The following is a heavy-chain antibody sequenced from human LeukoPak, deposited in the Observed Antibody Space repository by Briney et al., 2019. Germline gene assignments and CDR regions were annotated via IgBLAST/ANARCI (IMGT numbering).Heavy chain of an antibody. CDR1: GGSFSGYY. D-gene: IGHD3-3*02. CDR3: ARNLLASDAFDI. J-gene: IGHJ3*02. CDR2: IYYSGST. Sequence: SETLSLTCAVYGGSFSGYYWSWIRQPPGKGLEWIGYIYYSGSTNYNPSLKSRVTISVDTSKNQFSLKLSSVTAADTAVYYCARNLLASDAFDIWGQGTMVTVSS. V-gene: IGHV4-59*01.